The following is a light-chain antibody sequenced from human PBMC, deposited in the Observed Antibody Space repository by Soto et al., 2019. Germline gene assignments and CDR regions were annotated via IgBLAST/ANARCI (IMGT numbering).Light chain of an antibody. CDR2: DAS. CDR3: QPYGSTPLT. CDR1: QLVSSRY. Sequence: EIVLTQSPGTLSLSPGERANLSCRASQLVSSRYLAWYQQKPGQAPRLLLYDASSMATGIPDRFSGSGSGPDFTLNMRRREPEDFAVDFCQPYGSTPLTFGGVTKVEIK. V-gene: IGKV3-20*01. J-gene: IGKJ4*01.